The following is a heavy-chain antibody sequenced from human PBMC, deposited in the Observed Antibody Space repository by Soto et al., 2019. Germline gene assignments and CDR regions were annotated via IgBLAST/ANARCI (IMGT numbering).Heavy chain of an antibody. CDR1: GYTFTSYG. J-gene: IGHJ6*02. D-gene: IGHD2-15*01. CDR2: ISAYNGNT. Sequence: QVQLVQSGAEVKKPGASVKVSCKASGYTFTSYGNSWVRQAPGQGLEWMGWISAYNGNTNYAQKLQGRVTMTTDKSTSTAYMELRSMYSDDTALYYCVRLSCSGGSGLGVINYGMDVWGPGTTVTVYS. CDR3: VRLSCSGGSGLGVINYGMDV. V-gene: IGHV1-18*04.